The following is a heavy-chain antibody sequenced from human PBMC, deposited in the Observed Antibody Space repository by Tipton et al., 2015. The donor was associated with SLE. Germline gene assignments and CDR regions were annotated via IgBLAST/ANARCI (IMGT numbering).Heavy chain of an antibody. D-gene: IGHD3-10*01. V-gene: IGHV4-34*01. Sequence: TLSLTCVVNGGSVIGYYWSWIRQPPGKGLEWIGEINHGGSTNYNSSLKSRVTISVDTSKNQFSLKLSSVTAADTAVYCCARPMGDYWGQGTLVTVSS. CDR1: GGSVIGYY. J-gene: IGHJ4*02. CDR2: INHGGST. CDR3: ARPMGDY.